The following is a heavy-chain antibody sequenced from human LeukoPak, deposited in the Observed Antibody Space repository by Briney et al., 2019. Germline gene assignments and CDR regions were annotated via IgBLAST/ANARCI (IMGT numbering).Heavy chain of an antibody. CDR3: ARGRLRDKGTHFDY. Sequence: GGSLRLSCAASGFTFSRYAMHWVRQAPGKGLEWVAVISYDGSNKYYSDSVKGRFTISRGNSKNTLYLQMNSLRAEDTAVYYCARGRLRDKGTHFDYWGQGTLVTVSS. V-gene: IGHV3-30*01. CDR1: GFTFSRYA. J-gene: IGHJ4*02. CDR2: ISYDGSNK. D-gene: IGHD3-10*01.